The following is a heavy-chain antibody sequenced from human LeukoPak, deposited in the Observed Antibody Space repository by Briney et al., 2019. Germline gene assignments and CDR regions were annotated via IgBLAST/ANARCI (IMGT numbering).Heavy chain of an antibody. V-gene: IGHV3-66*01. CDR3: ARDLSYGDYYYYGMDV. D-gene: IGHD4-17*01. J-gene: IGHJ6*02. Sequence: GGSLRLSCAASGFTVSSNYMSWVRQAPGKGLEWVSVNYSGGSTYYADSVKGRFTISRDNSKNTLYLQMNSLRAEDTAVYYCARDLSYGDYYYYGMDVWGQGTTVTVSS. CDR1: GFTVSSNY. CDR2: NYSGGST.